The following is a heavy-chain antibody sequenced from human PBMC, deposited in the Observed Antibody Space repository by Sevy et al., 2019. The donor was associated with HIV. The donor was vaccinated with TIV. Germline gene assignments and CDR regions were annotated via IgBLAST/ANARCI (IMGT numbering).Heavy chain of an antibody. CDR1: SGSLGNYY. Sequence: SETLSLTCSVSSGSLGNYYWYWIRPTPGKGLEWLGLIYYSGNTNYNPSLKSRVTMSIDTSRNQFSLRLDSLTAADTAVYYCARRAFLGDYFESWGQGILVTVSS. CDR2: IYYSGNT. D-gene: IGHD3-16*01. J-gene: IGHJ4*03. V-gene: IGHV4-59*08. CDR3: ARRAFLGDYFES.